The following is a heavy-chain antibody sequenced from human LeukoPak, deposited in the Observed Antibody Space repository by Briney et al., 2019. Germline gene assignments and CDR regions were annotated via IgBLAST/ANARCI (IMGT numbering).Heavy chain of an antibody. CDR3: ARGFGDSSGWYHDY. CDR2: IKQDGSKI. D-gene: IGHD6-19*01. V-gene: IGHV3-7*01. J-gene: IGHJ4*02. CDR1: GFTSSSYW. Sequence: GGSLRLSCAASGFTSSSYWMSWVRQAPGKGLEWVADIKQDGSKIYYVDSVKGRFTISRDNAKNSLYLQMNSLRAEDTAIYYCARGFGDSSGWYHDYWGQGTLVTVSS.